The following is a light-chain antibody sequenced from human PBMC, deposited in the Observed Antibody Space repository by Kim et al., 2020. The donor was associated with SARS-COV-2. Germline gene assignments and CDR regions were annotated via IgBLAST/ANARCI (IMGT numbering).Light chain of an antibody. V-gene: IGLV1-51*01. J-gene: IGLJ3*02. CDR2: DNN. CDR1: SSNIGNNY. CDR3: GTWDSSLSAGV. Sequence: GEKVTISCSGSSSNIGNNYVSWYQQLPGTAPKVLIYDNNKRPSGIPDRFSGSRSGTSATLGITGLQTGDEADYYCGTWDSSLSAGVFGGGTKLTVL.